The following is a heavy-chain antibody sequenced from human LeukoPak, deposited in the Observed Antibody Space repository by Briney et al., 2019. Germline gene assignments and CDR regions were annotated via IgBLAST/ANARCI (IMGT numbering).Heavy chain of an antibody. V-gene: IGHV1-18*01. Sequence: ASVKVSCKASGYTFTSYDINWVRQAPGQGLEWMGWISAYNGNTNYAQKLQGRVTMTTDTSTSTAYMELRSLRSDDTAVYYCARDRGTDSSGYYVDYWGQGTLVTVSS. CDR3: ARDRGTDSSGYYVDY. D-gene: IGHD3-22*01. J-gene: IGHJ4*02. CDR2: ISAYNGNT. CDR1: GYTFTSYD.